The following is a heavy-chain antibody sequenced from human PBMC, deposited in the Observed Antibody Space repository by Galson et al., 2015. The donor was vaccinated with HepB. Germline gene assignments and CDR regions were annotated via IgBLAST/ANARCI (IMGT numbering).Heavy chain of an antibody. V-gene: IGHV4-34*01. D-gene: IGHD3-22*01. CDR1: GGSFSGYY. Sequence: SETLSLTCAVYGGSFSGYYWSWIRQPPGKGLEWIGEINHSGSTNYNPSLKSRVTISVDTSKNQFSLKLSSVTAADTAVYYCARLRPDYDSSEAFDYWGQGTLVTVSS. J-gene: IGHJ4*02. CDR3: ARLRPDYDSSEAFDY. CDR2: INHSGST.